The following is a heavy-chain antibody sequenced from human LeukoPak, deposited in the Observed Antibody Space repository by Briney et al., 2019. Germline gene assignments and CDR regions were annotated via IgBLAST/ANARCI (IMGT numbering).Heavy chain of an antibody. CDR1: GGSISSSSYY. Sequence: PSETLSLTCTVSGGSISSSSYYWGWIRQPPGKGLEWIGSIYYSGSTYYNPSLKSRVTISVDTSKNQFSLKLSSVTAADTAVYYCARTIQPSVAGTVWFDPWGQGTLVTVSS. J-gene: IGHJ5*02. CDR3: ARTIQPSVAGTVWFDP. CDR2: IYYSGST. V-gene: IGHV4-39*07. D-gene: IGHD6-19*01.